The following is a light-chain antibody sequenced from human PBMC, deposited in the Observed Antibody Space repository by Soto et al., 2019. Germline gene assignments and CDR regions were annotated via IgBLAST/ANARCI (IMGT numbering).Light chain of an antibody. V-gene: IGKV1-27*01. CDR3: QNYNSASWT. CDR1: QGISTY. J-gene: IGKJ1*01. CDR2: AAS. Sequence: DIQMTQSPSSLSASVGDRVTITCRASQGISTYLAWYQQKPGKVPKLLIYAASTLQSGVPSRFSGSGSGTDFTLTISSLQPEDVATYYCQNYNSASWTVGQGTKVEIK.